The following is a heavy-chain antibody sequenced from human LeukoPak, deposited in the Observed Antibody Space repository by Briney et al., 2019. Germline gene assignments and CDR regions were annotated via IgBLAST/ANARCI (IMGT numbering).Heavy chain of an antibody. CDR2: ISYDGSNK. CDR3: ARSRITMVRGVIITSWFDP. CDR1: GFTFSSYA. D-gene: IGHD3-10*01. V-gene: IGHV3-30-3*01. Sequence: GGSLRLSCAASGFTFSSYAMHWARQAPGKGLEWVAVISYDGSNKYYADSVKGRFTISRDNSKNTLYLQMNSLRAEDTAVYYCARSRITMVRGVIITSWFDPWGQGTLVTVSS. J-gene: IGHJ5*02.